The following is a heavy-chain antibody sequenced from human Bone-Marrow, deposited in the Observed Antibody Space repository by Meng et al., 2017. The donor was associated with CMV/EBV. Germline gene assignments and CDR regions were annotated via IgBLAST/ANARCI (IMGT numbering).Heavy chain of an antibody. V-gene: IGHV1-69*05. D-gene: IGHD2-2*02. Sequence: SVKVSCKASGYIFTDYYMHWVRQAPGQGLEWMGGIIPIFGTANYAQKFQGRVTITTDESTSTAYMELSSLRSEDTAVYYCGLQLLYGFYYYYYGMDVWGQGTTVTVSS. CDR2: IIPIFGTA. CDR1: GYIFTDYY. J-gene: IGHJ6*02. CDR3: GLQLLYGFYYYYYGMDV.